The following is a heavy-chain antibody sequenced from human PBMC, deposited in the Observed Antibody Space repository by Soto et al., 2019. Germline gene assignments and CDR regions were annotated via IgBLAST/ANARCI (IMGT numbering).Heavy chain of an antibody. CDR1: GFSLSTDDVG. J-gene: IGHJ4*02. Sequence: SGRTLVNPTQTLTLTCTSSGFSLSTDDVGVGWIRQPPGKALDWLAVIYWDDDKRYSPSLKSRLTITKDTSKNQVLLTMTNMDPVDTATYFCARSKYSISSFDYWGQGALVTVSS. CDR3: ARSKYSISSFDY. V-gene: IGHV2-5*02. CDR2: IYWDDDK. D-gene: IGHD6-6*01.